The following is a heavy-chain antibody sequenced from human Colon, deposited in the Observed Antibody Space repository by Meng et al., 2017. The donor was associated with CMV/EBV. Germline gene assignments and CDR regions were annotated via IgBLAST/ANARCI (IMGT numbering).Heavy chain of an antibody. D-gene: IGHD2/OR15-2a*01. CDR1: GFIFSNYA. V-gene: IGHV3-23*01. CDR3: AKAIDFDS. CDR2: IRGDDGRT. J-gene: IGHJ4*02. Sequence: SLRLSCEGSGFIFSNYAMNWVRQAPGKGLEWVSGIRGDDGRTFYADSVKGRFTIFRDDSKKMVYLQMDSLRGEDTAVYYCAKAIDFDSWGQGTLVTVSS.